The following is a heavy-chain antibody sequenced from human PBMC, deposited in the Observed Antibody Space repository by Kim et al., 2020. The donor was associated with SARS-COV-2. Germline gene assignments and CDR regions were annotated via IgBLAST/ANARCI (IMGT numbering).Heavy chain of an antibody. CDR1: GGSISSYY. Sequence: SETLSLTCTVSGGSISSYYWSWIRQPAGKGLEWIGRIYTSGSTNYNPSLKSRVTMSVDTSKNQFSLKLSSVTAADTAVYYCARLPAAGRVRNFDYWGQGTLVTVSS. CDR3: ARLPAAGRVRNFDY. J-gene: IGHJ4*02. CDR2: IYTSGST. D-gene: IGHD6-13*01. V-gene: IGHV4-4*07.